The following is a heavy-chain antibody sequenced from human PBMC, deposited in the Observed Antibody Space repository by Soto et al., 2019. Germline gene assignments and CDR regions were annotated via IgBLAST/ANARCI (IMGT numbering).Heavy chain of an antibody. CDR2: INPSGGST. CDR1: GYTFTSYY. J-gene: IGHJ5*01. Sequence: GASVKVSCKASGYTFTSYYMHWVRQAPGQGLEWMGIINPSGGSTSYAQKFQGRVTMTRDTSTSTVYMELSSLRSEDTAVYYCARYVVVVAANNWLDSWGQGTLVTVSS. CDR3: ARYVVVVAANNWLDS. D-gene: IGHD2-15*01. V-gene: IGHV1-46*03.